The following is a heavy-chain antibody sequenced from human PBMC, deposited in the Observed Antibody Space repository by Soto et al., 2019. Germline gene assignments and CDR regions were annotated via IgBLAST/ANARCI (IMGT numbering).Heavy chain of an antibody. CDR3: ARDPAPSGWYDY. Sequence: EVQLLESGGDLVQPGGSLRLSCAASGFTFSNYWMHWVRQVPGKGLVWVSRINSDGSSTTYADSVKGRFTISRDNAKNTLYLQMNSLRAEDTAVYYCARDPAPSGWYDYWGQGTLVTVSS. CDR1: GFTFSNYW. V-gene: IGHV3-74*03. J-gene: IGHJ4*02. D-gene: IGHD6-19*01. CDR2: INSDGSST.